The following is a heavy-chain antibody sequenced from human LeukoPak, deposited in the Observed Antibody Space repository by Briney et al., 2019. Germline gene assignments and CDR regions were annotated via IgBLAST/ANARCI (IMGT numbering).Heavy chain of an antibody. Sequence: PGGSLRLSCAASGFTFSDYYMSWIRQAPGKGLEWVSYISSSGSTINYADSVKGRFTISRDNAKNSLYLQMNSPRAEDTAVYYCARDVIDCSSTSCYLDWFDPWGQGTLVTVSS. V-gene: IGHV3-11*04. CDR2: ISSSGSTI. CDR3: ARDVIDCSSTSCYLDWFDP. CDR1: GFTFSDYY. J-gene: IGHJ5*02. D-gene: IGHD2-2*01.